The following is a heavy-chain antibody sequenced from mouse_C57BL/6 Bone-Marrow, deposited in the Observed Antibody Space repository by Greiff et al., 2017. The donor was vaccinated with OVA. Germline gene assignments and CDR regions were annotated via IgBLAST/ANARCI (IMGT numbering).Heavy chain of an antibody. Sequence: QVQLQQPGAELVKPGASVKVSCKASGYTFTSYWMHWVKQRPGQGLEWIGRIHPSDSDTKYNQKCKGKATLTVDKSSSTAYMQLSSLTSEDSAVYYCAIPRPYYYAMDYWGQGTSVTVSS. CDR2: IHPSDSDT. V-gene: IGHV1-74*01. CDR1: GYTFTSYW. CDR3: AIPRPYYYAMDY. J-gene: IGHJ4*01. D-gene: IGHD2-12*01.